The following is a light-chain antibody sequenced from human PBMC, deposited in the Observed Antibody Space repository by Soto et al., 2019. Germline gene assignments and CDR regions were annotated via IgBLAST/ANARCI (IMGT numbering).Light chain of an antibody. CDR2: GVS. V-gene: IGLV2-11*01. Sequence: SALTQPRSVSGSPGQSVNISCTGTNSDVGGYNYVSWYQQYPGKAPKLMISGVSERPSGVPDRFSGSKSGNTASLTISGLQAEDEADYYCCSYVDTDTWVFGGGTKLTVL. CDR1: NSDVGGYNY. J-gene: IGLJ3*02. CDR3: CSYVDTDTWV.